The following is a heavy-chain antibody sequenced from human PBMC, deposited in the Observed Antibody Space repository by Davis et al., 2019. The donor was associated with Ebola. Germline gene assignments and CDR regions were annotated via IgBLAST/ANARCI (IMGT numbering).Heavy chain of an antibody. CDR2: ISSSSSYT. CDR3: ARDRGIPWDIVLVPAVPVDYYYYGMDV. Sequence: PGGSLRLSCAASGFTFSDYYMSWIRQAPGKGLEWVSYISSSSSYTNYADSVKGRFTISRDNAKNSLYLQMNSLRAEDTAVYYCARDRGIPWDIVLVPAVPVDYYYYGMDVWGQGTTVTVSS. D-gene: IGHD2-2*01. J-gene: IGHJ6*02. CDR1: GFTFSDYY. V-gene: IGHV3-11*06.